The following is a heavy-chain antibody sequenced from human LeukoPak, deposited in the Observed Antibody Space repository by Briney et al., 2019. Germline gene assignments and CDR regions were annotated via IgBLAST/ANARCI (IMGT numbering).Heavy chain of an antibody. J-gene: IGHJ4*02. CDR2: ISGSGGST. D-gene: IGHD4-17*01. CDR1: GFTFSSYA. V-gene: IGHV3-23*01. Sequence: PGGSLRLSCAASGFTFSSYAMSWVRQAPGKGLEWVSAISGSGGSTYYADSVKGRFTISRDSSKNTLYLQMNSLRAEDTAVYYCANGESLKPTKYYLYYGETVPFDYWGQGTLVTVSS. CDR3: ANGESLKPTKYYLYYGETVPFDY.